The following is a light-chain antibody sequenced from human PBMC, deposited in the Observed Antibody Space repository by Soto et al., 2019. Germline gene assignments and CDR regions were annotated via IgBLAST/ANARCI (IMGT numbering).Light chain of an antibody. V-gene: IGKV1-5*01. Sequence: DIQMTQSPSTLSAFVGDRVTITCRASQSIGRWLAWYQQKPGKAPKLLIYDASSLESGVPSRFSGSGSGTEFTLTISSPQPDDFATYYCQQYNTYSPERTFGQGTKVEVQ. CDR2: DAS. J-gene: IGKJ1*01. CDR1: QSIGRW. CDR3: QQYNTYSPERT.